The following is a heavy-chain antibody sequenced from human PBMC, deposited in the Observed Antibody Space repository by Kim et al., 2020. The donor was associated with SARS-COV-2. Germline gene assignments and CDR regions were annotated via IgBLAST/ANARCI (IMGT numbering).Heavy chain of an antibody. J-gene: IGHJ6*02. CDR1: GDSVSSNSAA. D-gene: IGHD6-19*01. V-gene: IGHV6-1*01. CDR2: TYYRSKWYN. Sequence: SQTLSLTCAISGDSVSSNSAAWNWIRQSPSRGLEWLGRTYYRSKWYNDYAVSVKSRITINPDTSKNQFSLQLNSVTPEDTAVYYCAQGIAVAADDYYYYYGKDVWGQGTTVTVSS. CDR3: AQGIAVAADDYYYYYGKDV.